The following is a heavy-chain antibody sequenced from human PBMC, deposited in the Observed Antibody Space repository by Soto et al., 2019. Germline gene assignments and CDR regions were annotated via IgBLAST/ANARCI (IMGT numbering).Heavy chain of an antibody. CDR2: IKSKTDGGTT. D-gene: IGHD1-26*01. V-gene: IGHV3-15*01. CDR1: GFTFSNAW. CDR3: TTAEWELLLYYGMDV. J-gene: IGHJ6*02. Sequence: PGGSLRLSCAASGFTFSNAWMSWVRQAPGKGLEWVGRIKSKTDGGTTDYAAPVKGRFTISRDDSKNTLYLQMNSLKTEDTAVYYCTTAEWELLLYYGMDVWGQGTTVTVSS.